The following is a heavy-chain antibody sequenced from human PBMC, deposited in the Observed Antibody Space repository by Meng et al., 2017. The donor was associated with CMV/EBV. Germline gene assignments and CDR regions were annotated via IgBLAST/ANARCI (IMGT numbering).Heavy chain of an antibody. CDR1: GGTFTSYG. J-gene: IGHJ6*02. V-gene: IGHV1-18*01. CDR3: ARDSYDSSGYFDYYYGMDV. D-gene: IGHD3-22*01. CDR2: ISAYNGNT. Sequence: ASVKVSCKASGGTFTSYGISWVRQAPGQGLEGMGWISAYNGNTNYAQKLQGRVTMTTDTSTSTAYMELRSLRSDDTAVYYCARDSYDSSGYFDYYYGMDVWGQGTTVTVSS.